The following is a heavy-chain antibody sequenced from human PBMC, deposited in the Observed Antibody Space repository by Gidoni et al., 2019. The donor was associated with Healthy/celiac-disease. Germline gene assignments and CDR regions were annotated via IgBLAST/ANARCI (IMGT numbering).Heavy chain of an antibody. Sequence: QVQLVQSGAEVRKPGPSVKVSCKATGGTFSSNAISWVRQAPGQGLEWMGGIIPYFGTANYSQKFQGRVSITADESTSTAYMELSSLRSEDTSVYYCARGRRGHYDILTGYEESFAYWGQGTLVTVSS. CDR3: ARGRRGHYDILTGYEESFAY. D-gene: IGHD3-9*01. CDR2: IIPYFGTA. V-gene: IGHV1-69*01. J-gene: IGHJ4*02. CDR1: GGTFSSNA.